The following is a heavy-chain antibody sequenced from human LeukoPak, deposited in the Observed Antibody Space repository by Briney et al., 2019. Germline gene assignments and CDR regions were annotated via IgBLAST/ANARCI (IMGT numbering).Heavy chain of an antibody. CDR3: ARISEVLRYFDWLLYEDY. J-gene: IGHJ4*02. D-gene: IGHD3-9*01. CDR1: GFTFSSYS. CDR2: IKQDGSEK. Sequence: GGSLRLSCAASGFTFSSYSMNWVRQAPGKGLEWVANIKQDGSEKYYVDSVKGRFTISRDNAKNSLYLQMNSLRAEDTAVYYCARISEVLRYFDWLLYEDYWGQGTLVTVSS. V-gene: IGHV3-7*01.